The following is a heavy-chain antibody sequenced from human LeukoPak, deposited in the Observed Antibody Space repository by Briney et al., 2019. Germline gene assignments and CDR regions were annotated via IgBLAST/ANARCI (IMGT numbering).Heavy chain of an antibody. CDR1: GFTFSSYW. CDR2: ISSSSTYI. J-gene: IGHJ4*02. V-gene: IGHV3-21*01. CDR3: AREYTALGFDY. Sequence: PGGSLRLSCAASGFTFSSYWMSWVRQAPGKGLEWVSSISSSSTYIYYADSVKGRFTISRDNAKKSLYLQMNSLRAEDTAVYYCAREYTALGFDYWGQGTLVTVSS. D-gene: IGHD5-18*01.